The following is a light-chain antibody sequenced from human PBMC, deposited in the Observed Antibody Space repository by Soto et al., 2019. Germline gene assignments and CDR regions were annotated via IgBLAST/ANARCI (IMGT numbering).Light chain of an antibody. J-gene: IGLJ2*01. CDR2: SNS. CDR3: APCVDSLNGVV. Sequence: QSVLTQTPSASGTPGQRVSISCSGSSTNIGRNTVIWYQQVPGTTPKVLIYSNSQRPSGVPDRFSGSKSVTSASLAISGLLSDDESDYYCAPCVDSLNGVVFPGGTKLTVL. CDR1: STNIGRNT. V-gene: IGLV1-44*01.